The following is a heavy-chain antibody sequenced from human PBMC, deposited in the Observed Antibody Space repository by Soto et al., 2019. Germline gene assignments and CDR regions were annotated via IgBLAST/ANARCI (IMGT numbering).Heavy chain of an antibody. D-gene: IGHD6-19*01. Sequence: EVQLVESGGGLVQPGGSLRLSCEASGFSFSSYWMNWVRQAPGKGLEWAAIIKKDGSVKYYVDSVKGRFTISRDNAKNSLYLQMNGPRAEDTAVYYCAGGSGWLIDYWGRGTLVTVSS. CDR3: AGGSGWLIDY. CDR1: GFSFSSYW. CDR2: IKKDGSVK. V-gene: IGHV3-7*03. J-gene: IGHJ4*02.